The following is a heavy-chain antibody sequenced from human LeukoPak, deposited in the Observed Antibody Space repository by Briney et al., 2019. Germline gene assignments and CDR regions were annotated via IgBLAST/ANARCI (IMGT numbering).Heavy chain of an antibody. CDR1: GGTFSSYA. CDR2: INPSGGST. CDR3: ATQRINFWSGYYTWFDP. J-gene: IGHJ5*02. V-gene: IGHV1-46*01. D-gene: IGHD3-3*01. Sequence: ASVKVSCKASGGTFSSYAISWVRQAPGQGLEWMGIINPSGGSTSYAQKFQGRVTMTEDTSTDTAYMELSSLRSEDTAVYYCATQRINFWSGYYTWFDPWGQGTLVTVSS.